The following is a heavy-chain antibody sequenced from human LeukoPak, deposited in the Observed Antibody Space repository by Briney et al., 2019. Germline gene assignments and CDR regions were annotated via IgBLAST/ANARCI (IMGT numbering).Heavy chain of an antibody. CDR2: VSRSGGST. V-gene: IGHV3-23*01. Sequence: GGSLRLSCAASAFTFSSYAMSWVRQAPGKGLEWVSAVSRSGGSTYYADSVKGRFTISRDNSKNTLYLQMNSLRAEDTAVYYCANYRSRFGESNPQYFDYWGQGTLVTVSS. CDR3: ANYRSRFGESNPQYFDY. D-gene: IGHD3-10*01. J-gene: IGHJ4*02. CDR1: AFTFSSYA.